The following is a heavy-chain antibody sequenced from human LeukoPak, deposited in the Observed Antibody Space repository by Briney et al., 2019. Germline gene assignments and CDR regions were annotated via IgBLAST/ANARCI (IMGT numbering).Heavy chain of an antibody. CDR1: GFTFSSYG. J-gene: IGHJ4*02. Sequence: GGSLRLSCAASGFTFSSYGMNWVRQAPGKGLEWVSSISSSSSYIYYADSVKGRFTISRDNAKNSLYLQMNSLRAEDTAVYYCAREYYDSSGYFDYWGQGTLVTVSS. CDR2: ISSSSSYI. D-gene: IGHD3-22*01. CDR3: AREYYDSSGYFDY. V-gene: IGHV3-21*01.